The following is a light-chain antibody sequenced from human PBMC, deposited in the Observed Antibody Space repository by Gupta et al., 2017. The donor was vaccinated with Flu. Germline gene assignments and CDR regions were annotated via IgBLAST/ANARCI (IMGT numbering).Light chain of an antibody. CDR1: QSICRD. J-gene: IGKJ1*01. CDR3: PKSYTTPR. Sequence: DIQMTPSLSSLSAYVGDRVTLPCRASQSICRDLNWYQQKQAKAPKLLIYAASSLQIAVPSRFSGSGSGTAFTLTISNPQPEDFATYYCPKSYTTPRFGQGTKVEIK. CDR2: AAS. V-gene: IGKV1-39*01.